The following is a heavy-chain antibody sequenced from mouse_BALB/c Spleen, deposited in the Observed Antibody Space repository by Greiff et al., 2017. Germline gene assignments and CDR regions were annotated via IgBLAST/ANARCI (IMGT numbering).Heavy chain of an antibody. Sequence: EVQLVESGGGLVKPGGSLKLSCAASGFTFSSYAMSWVRQSPEKRLEWVAEISSGGSYTYYPDTVTGRFTISRDNAKNTLYLEMSSLRSEDTAMYYCARDYDSFAYWGQGTLVTVSA. D-gene: IGHD2-4*01. CDR3: ARDYDSFAY. CDR1: GFTFSSYA. V-gene: IGHV5-9-4*01. J-gene: IGHJ3*01. CDR2: ISSGGSYT.